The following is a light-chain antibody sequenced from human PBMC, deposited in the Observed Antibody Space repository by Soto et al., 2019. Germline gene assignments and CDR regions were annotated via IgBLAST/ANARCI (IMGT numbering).Light chain of an antibody. CDR3: QQGDSFPFT. V-gene: IGKV1-12*01. J-gene: IGKJ4*01. CDR1: QDISSW. CDR2: AAS. Sequence: DIHMTQSPSSVSASVGHSVIITCRASQDISSWVAWYQQKPGKAPKLLISAASSLESGVPRRFSGSGSGTDFTLIISSLQPEDFASYFCQQGDSFPFTFGGGTKVEIK.